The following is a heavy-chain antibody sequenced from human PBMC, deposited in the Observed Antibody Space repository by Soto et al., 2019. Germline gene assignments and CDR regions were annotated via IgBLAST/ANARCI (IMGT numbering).Heavy chain of an antibody. CDR3: AREGYFDSSGYGNYGMDV. Sequence: GSLRLSCAASGFTFSSYGMHWVRQAPGKGLEWVAVIWYDGSNKYYADSVKGRFTISRDNSKNTLYLQMNSLRAEDTAVYYCAREGYFDSSGYGNYGMDVWGQGTTVTVSS. CDR2: IWYDGSNK. V-gene: IGHV3-33*01. D-gene: IGHD3-22*01. J-gene: IGHJ6*02. CDR1: GFTFSSYG.